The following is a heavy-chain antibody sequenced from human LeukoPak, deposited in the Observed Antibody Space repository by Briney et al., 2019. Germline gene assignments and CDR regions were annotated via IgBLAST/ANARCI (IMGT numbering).Heavy chain of an antibody. CDR2: IHYSGST. Sequence: PSETLSLTCTVSGGSISSYYWSWIRQPPGKGLEWIGYIHYSGSTSYNPSLKSRVTISVDTPKNQIFLKVRSVTVADTAVYYCARTTEDCSSTSCYQYWFNPWGQGTLVTVSS. J-gene: IGHJ5*02. V-gene: IGHV4-59*01. D-gene: IGHD2-2*01. CDR1: GGSISSYY. CDR3: ARTTEDCSSTSCYQYWFNP.